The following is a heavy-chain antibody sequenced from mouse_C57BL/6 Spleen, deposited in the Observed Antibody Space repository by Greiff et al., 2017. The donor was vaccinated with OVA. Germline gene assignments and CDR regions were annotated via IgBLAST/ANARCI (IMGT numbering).Heavy chain of an antibody. J-gene: IGHJ1*03. Sequence: VQLQQSGPELVKPGASVKISCKASGYTFTDYYMNWVKQSHGKSLEWIGDINPNNGGTSYNQKFKGKATLTVDKSSSTAYMELRSLTSEDSAVYYCARNTVPYWYFDVWGTGTPVTVSS. V-gene: IGHV1-26*01. D-gene: IGHD1-1*01. CDR2: INPNNGGT. CDR3: ARNTVPYWYFDV. CDR1: GYTFTDYY.